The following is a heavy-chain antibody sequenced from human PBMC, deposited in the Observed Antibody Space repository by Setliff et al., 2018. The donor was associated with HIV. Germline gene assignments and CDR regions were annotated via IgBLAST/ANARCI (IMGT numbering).Heavy chain of an antibody. Sequence: GGSLRLSCAASGFTFSSYAMHWVRQAPGKGLEWVAVISYDGSNKYYADSVKGRFTISRDNSKNTLYLQMNSLRAEDTAVYYCARDEGFFDYWGQGTLVTVSS. CDR2: ISYDGSNK. CDR3: ARDEGFFDY. CDR1: GFTFSSYA. V-gene: IGHV3-30*07. J-gene: IGHJ4*02.